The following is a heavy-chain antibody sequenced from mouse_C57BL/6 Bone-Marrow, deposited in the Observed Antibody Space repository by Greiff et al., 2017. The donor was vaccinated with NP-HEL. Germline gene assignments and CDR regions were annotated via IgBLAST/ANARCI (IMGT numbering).Heavy chain of an antibody. J-gene: IGHJ3*01. CDR2: IDPENGDT. CDR3: TCYYGSSYVAWFAY. Sequence: VQLQQSGAELVRPGASVKLSCTASGFNIKDDYMHWVKQRPEQGLEWIGWIDPENGDTEYASKFQGKATITADTSSHTAYLQLSSLTSEDTAVYYGTCYYGSSYVAWFAYWGQGTLVTVSA. CDR1: GFNIKDDY. D-gene: IGHD1-1*01. V-gene: IGHV14-4*01.